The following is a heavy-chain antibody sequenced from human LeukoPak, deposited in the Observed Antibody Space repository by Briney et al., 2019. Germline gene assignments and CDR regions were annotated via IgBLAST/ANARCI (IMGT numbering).Heavy chain of an antibody. CDR2: LGTNGDA. V-gene: IGHV3-13*01. CDR1: GFSFSTYD. J-gene: IGHJ6*02. Sequence: GGSLRLSCVASGFSFSTYDMYWVRQAAGRGLEWVSALGTNGDAYYLGSVRGRFTISRENVKNSLYLQMNSLGVEDTAVYYFAREWRGIASHFHGMDVWGQGTTVTVSS. CDR3: AREWRGIASHFHGMDV. D-gene: IGHD6-6*01.